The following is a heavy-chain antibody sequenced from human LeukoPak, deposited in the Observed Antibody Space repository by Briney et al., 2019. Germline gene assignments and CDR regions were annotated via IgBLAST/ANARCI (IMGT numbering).Heavy chain of an antibody. CDR1: GFTFSDSA. D-gene: IGHD6-19*01. V-gene: IGHV3-73*01. J-gene: IGHJ4*02. CDR3: TTYSSRWFRHFDY. Sequence: GGSPRLSCAASGFTFSDSAMHWVRQASGKGLEWVGRIRSKANSYATAYAASVKGRFTISRDDSKNTAHLQMNSLKTEDTAVYYCTTYSSRWFRHFDYWGQGTLVTVSS. CDR2: IRSKANSYAT.